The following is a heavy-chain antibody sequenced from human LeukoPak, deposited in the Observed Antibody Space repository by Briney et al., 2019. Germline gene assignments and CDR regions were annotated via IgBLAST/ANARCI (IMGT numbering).Heavy chain of an antibody. CDR3: ASLPRSLGYCSSTSCYGHYYYYGMDV. CDR1: GDSVSSSNYY. CDR2: IYYGGNT. J-gene: IGHJ6*02. Sequence: RSSETLSLTCAVSGDSVSSSNYYWSWIRQPPGKGLEWIGYIYYGGNTNYNPSLQSRVTISVDTSKSQFSLKLSSVTAADTAVYYCASLPRSLGYCSSTSCYGHYYYYGMDVWGQGTTVTVSS. V-gene: IGHV4-61*01. D-gene: IGHD2-2*01.